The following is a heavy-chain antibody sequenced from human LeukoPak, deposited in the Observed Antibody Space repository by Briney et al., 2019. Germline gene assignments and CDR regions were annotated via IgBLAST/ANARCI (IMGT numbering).Heavy chain of an antibody. Sequence: ASVKVSCKASGYTFTSYGISWVRQAPGQGLEWMGWISAYNGNTNYAQKLQGRVTMTTDTSTSTAYMELRSLRSDDTAVYYCASHRSYYDILTGYGGDWFDPWGQGTLVTVSS. CDR3: ASHRSYYDILTGYGGDWFDP. V-gene: IGHV1-18*01. CDR1: GYTFTSYG. D-gene: IGHD3-9*01. CDR2: ISAYNGNT. J-gene: IGHJ5*02.